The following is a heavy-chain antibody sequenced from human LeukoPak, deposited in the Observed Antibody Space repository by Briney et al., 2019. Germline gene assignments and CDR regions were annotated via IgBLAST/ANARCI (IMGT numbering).Heavy chain of an antibody. V-gene: IGHV3-30*18. Sequence: GRSLRLSCAASGFTFSSYGMHWVRQAPGKGLKWVAVISYDGSNKYYADSVKGRFTISRDNSKNTLSLQMNSLRAEDTAVYYCAKGRITMVRGVFDYWGQGTLVTVSS. CDR3: AKGRITMVRGVFDY. J-gene: IGHJ4*02. D-gene: IGHD3-10*01. CDR2: ISYDGSNK. CDR1: GFTFSSYG.